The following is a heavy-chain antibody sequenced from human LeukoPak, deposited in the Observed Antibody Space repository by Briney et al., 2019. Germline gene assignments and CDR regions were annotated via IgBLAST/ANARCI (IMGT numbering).Heavy chain of an antibody. CDR2: IYYSGST. CDR1: GGSISSHY. D-gene: IGHD2-2*01. J-gene: IGHJ5*02. CDR3: ARGVVVPAAGGANWFDP. V-gene: IGHV4-59*11. Sequence: PSETLSLTCTVSGGSISSHYWSWIRQPPGKGLEWIGYIYYSGSTNYNPSLKSRVTISVDTSKNQFSLKLSSVTAADTAVYYRARGVVVPAAGGANWFDPWGQGTLVTVSS.